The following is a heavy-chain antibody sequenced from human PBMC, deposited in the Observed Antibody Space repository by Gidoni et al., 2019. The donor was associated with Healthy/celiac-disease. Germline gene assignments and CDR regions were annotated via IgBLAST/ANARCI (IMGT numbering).Heavy chain of an antibody. CDR3: ARDRDGYNKRYFQH. D-gene: IGHD5-12*01. CDR2: INHSGST. V-gene: IGHV4-34*01. CDR1: GGSFSGSY. Sequence: QVQLQQWGAGLLKPSETLSLTCAVYGGSFSGSYWSWIRQPPGKGLEWIGEINHSGSTNYNPSLKSRVTISVDTSKNQFSLKLSSVTAADTAVYYCARDRDGYNKRYFQHWGQGTLVTVSS. J-gene: IGHJ1*01.